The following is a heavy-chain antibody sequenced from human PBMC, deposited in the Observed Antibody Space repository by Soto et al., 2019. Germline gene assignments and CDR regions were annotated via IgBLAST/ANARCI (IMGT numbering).Heavy chain of an antibody. D-gene: IGHD3-10*01. J-gene: IGHJ4*02. CDR1: GYTFTGYY. Sequence: GASVKVSCKASGYTFTGYYMHWVRQAPGQGLEWMGWINPNSGGTNYAQKFQGWVTMTRDTSISTAYMELSRLRSDDTAVYYCAIDYGSGSHSAPTYWGQGTLVTVYS. CDR3: AIDYGSGSHSAPTY. CDR2: INPNSGGT. V-gene: IGHV1-2*04.